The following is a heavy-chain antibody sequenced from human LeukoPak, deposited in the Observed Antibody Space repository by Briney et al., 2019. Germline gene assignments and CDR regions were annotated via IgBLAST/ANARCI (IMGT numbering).Heavy chain of an antibody. Sequence: GASVKVSCKASGYTFTSYDINWVRQATGQGLEWMGWMNPNSGNTGYAQKFQGRVTMTRNTSISTAYMELSRLRSDDTAVYYCARNNIVVVVAATWGYFGYWGQGTLVTVSS. J-gene: IGHJ4*02. CDR1: GYTFTSYD. CDR3: ARNNIVVVVAATWGYFGY. V-gene: IGHV1-8*01. CDR2: MNPNSGNT. D-gene: IGHD2-15*01.